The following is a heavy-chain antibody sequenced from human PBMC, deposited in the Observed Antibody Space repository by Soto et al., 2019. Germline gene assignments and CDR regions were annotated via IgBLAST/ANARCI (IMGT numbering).Heavy chain of an antibody. V-gene: IGHV1-3*01. CDR2: INAGNGNT. J-gene: IGHJ4*02. D-gene: IGHD1-26*01. CDR3: ARAFSGSYYGSFDY. CDR1: GYTFTSYS. Sequence: ASVKVSCKASGYTFTSYSMHWVRQAPGQRLEWMGWINAGNGNTKYSQKFQGRVTITRDTSASTAYMELSSLRSEDTAVYYCARAFSGSYYGSFDYWGQGTLVTVSS.